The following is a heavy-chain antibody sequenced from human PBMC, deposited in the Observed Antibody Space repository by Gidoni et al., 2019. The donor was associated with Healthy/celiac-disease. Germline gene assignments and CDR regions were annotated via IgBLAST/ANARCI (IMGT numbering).Heavy chain of an antibody. Sequence: EVQLVEAGGGLVQPGGSLRLPCAASGFTFSSYWMSWVRQAPGKGLEWVANIKQDGSEKYYVDSVKGRFTISRDNAKNSLYLQMNSLRAEDTAVYYCARDIVVVIGRFDYWGQGTLVTVSS. J-gene: IGHJ4*02. D-gene: IGHD2-21*01. CDR3: ARDIVVVIGRFDY. V-gene: IGHV3-7*01. CDR1: GFTFSSYW. CDR2: IKQDGSEK.